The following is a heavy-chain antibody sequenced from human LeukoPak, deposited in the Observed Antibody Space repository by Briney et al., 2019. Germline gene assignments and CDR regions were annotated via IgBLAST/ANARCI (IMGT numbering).Heavy chain of an antibody. CDR1: GGSISSYY. CDR2: IYYSGST. J-gene: IGHJ4*02. D-gene: IGHD3-16*02. CDR3: AARGVIGLDY. Sequence: PSETLSLTCTVSGGSISSYYWSWIRQPPGKGLEWIGHIYYSGSTNYNPSLKSRVTISVDTSKNQFSLKLSSVTAADTAVYYCAARGVIGLDYWGQGTLVTVSS. V-gene: IGHV4-59*01.